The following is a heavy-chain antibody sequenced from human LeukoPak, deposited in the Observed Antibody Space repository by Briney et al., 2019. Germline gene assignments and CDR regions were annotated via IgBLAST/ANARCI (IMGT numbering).Heavy chain of an antibody. CDR3: VRVSSSDDFWSGYYMPFAY. V-gene: IGHV1-46*01. J-gene: IGHJ4*02. CDR2: INPSGGST. D-gene: IGHD3-3*01. Sequence: ASVKVSCKASGYTFTSYYMHWVRQAPGQGLEWMGIINPSGGSTSYAQKFQGRVTMTRDTSISTAYMELSRLRSDDTAVYYCVRVSSSDDFWSGYYMPFAYWGQGTLVTVSS. CDR1: GYTFTSYY.